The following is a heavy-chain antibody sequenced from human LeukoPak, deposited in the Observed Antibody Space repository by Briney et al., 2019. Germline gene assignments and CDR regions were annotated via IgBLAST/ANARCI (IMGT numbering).Heavy chain of an antibody. Sequence: SVKVSCKASGGTFSSYAISWVRQAPGQGLEWMGGIIPIFGTANYAQKFQGRVTITTDESTSTAYMELSSLRSEDTAVYYCAICTHYDFWSGYYMQRYFDYWGQGTLVTVSS. CDR2: IIPIFGTA. V-gene: IGHV1-69*05. CDR3: AICTHYDFWSGYYMQRYFDY. J-gene: IGHJ4*02. CDR1: GGTFSSYA. D-gene: IGHD3-3*01.